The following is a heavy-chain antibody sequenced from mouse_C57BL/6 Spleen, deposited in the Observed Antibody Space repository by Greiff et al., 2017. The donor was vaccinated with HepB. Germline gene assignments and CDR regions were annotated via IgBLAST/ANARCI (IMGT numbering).Heavy chain of an antibody. J-gene: IGHJ3*01. CDR1: GYTFTDYN. CDR3: ARGDDGAWFAY. V-gene: IGHV1-18*01. CDR2: INPNNGGT. Sequence: VHVKQSGPELVKPGASVKIPCKASGYTFTDYNMDWVKQSHGKSLEWIGDINPNNGGTIYNQKFKGTATLTVDKSSSTAYMELRSLTSEDTAVYYCARGDDGAWFAYWGQGTLVTVSA. D-gene: IGHD2-3*01.